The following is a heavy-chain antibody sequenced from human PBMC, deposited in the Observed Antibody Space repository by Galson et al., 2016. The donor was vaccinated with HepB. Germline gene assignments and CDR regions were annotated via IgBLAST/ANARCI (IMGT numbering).Heavy chain of an antibody. V-gene: IGHV3-23*01. D-gene: IGHD2-21*02. CDR3: AKSLLGVTLVSYYYGMDV. CDR1: GFTFATYP. Sequence: SLRLSCAGSGFTFATYPMSWVRQAPGKGLEWVSGIRGSGGGIDYADSVKGRFTISRDNSKNTLFLQMNSLRAEDTAVYYCAKSLLGVTLVSYYYGMDVWGQGTTVTVSS. J-gene: IGHJ6*02. CDR2: IRGSGGGI.